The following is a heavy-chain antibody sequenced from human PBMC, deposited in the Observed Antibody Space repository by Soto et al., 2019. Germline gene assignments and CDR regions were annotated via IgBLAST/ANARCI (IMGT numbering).Heavy chain of an antibody. CDR3: AKGGLYDSSGYYPLDYYGMDV. J-gene: IGHJ6*02. D-gene: IGHD3-22*01. CDR1: GVHFRSSA. V-gene: IGHV3-23*01. Sequence: GPLRLSHAAFGVHFRSSAVSLVRQAPGKGLEWVSAISGSGGSTYYADSVKGRFTISRDNSKNTLYLQMNSLRAEDTAVYYCAKGGLYDSSGYYPLDYYGMDVWGQGTTVTVSS. CDR2: ISGSGGST.